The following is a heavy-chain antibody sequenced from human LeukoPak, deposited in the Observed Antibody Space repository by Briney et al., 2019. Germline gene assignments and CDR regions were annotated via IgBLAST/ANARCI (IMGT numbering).Heavy chain of an antibody. CDR3: ARTDYSLP. J-gene: IGHJ5*02. D-gene: IGHD4-11*01. CDR2: ISHSGDT. V-gene: IGHV4-34*01. CDR1: GGSLSGYW. Sequence: SETLSLTCAVSGGSLSGYWWCWIRQPPGTGLEWIGEISHSGDTNYNPSFESRVAITLDTSNNQFSLHLSSVTAADTAVYYCARTDYSLPWGQGTPLTVSS.